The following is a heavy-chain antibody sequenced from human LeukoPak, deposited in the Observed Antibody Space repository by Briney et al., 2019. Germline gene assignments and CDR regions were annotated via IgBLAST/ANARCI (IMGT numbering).Heavy chain of an antibody. J-gene: IGHJ4*02. CDR3: AREGHSTVTPTTPNFDY. D-gene: IGHD4-17*01. V-gene: IGHV4-38-2*02. CDR2: IYHSGST. CDR1: GYSISSGYY. Sequence: PSETLSLTCTVSGYSISSGYYWGWIRQPPGKGLEWIGSIYHSGSTYYNPSLKSRVTISVDTSKNQFSLKLSSVTAADTAVYYCAREGHSTVTPTTPNFDYWGQGTLVTVSS.